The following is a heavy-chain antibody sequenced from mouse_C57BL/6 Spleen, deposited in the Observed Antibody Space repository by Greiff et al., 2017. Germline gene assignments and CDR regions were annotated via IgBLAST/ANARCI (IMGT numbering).Heavy chain of an antibody. Sequence: QVQLQQPGAELVRPGSSVKLSCKASGYTFTSYWMHWVKQRPIQGLEWIGNIDPSDSETHYNQKFKDKATLTVEKSSSTAYMQLSSLTSEDAAVYYCARYYGYYYAMDYWGQGTSVTVSS. CDR2: IDPSDSET. CDR3: ARYYGYYYAMDY. V-gene: IGHV1-52*01. J-gene: IGHJ4*01. D-gene: IGHD1-2*01. CDR1: GYTFTSYW.